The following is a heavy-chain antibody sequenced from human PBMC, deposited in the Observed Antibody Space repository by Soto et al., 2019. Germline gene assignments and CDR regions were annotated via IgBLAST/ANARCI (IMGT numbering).Heavy chain of an antibody. D-gene: IGHD3-16*02. CDR2: ISGSGGSI. J-gene: IGHJ3*02. CDR1: GFTFSTYA. Sequence: WGSLRLSCAASGFTFSTYAINWARQAPGKGLQWVSSISGSGGSIYYADSVKGRFAISRDKSKNTVYLHMNSLKAEDTAVYFCAKGFYPDGTSYRKAFEIWGQVTMVIVSS. V-gene: IGHV3-23*01. CDR3: AKGFYPDGTSYRKAFEI.